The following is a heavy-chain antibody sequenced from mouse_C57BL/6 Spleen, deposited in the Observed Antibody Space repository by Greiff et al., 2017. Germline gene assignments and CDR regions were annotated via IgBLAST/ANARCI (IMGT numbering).Heavy chain of an antibody. Sequence: QVQLQQPGAELVKPGASVKLSCKASGYTFTSYWMQWVKQRPGQGLEWIGEIDPSDSYTNYNQKFKGKATLTVDTSSSTAYIQLSSLTSEGSAVYYCARSDSDYWGQGTTLTVSS. CDR2: IDPSDSYT. CDR1: GYTFTSYW. V-gene: IGHV1-50*01. CDR3: ARSDSDY. J-gene: IGHJ2*01.